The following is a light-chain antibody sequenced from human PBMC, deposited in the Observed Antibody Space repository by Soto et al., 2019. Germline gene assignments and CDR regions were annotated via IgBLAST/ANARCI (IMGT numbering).Light chain of an antibody. V-gene: IGLV2-23*01. Sequence: QSVLTRPVSVSGSPGQTITSSWTGNRSDVGRNNLVSVYQQHPGKAPKLMMYEGSTRPSGVSNRISGSKSGKLAFLAISRLLADDEAYYFCCYYLGSSIHVVFGGGTNVTVL. CDR3: CYYLGSSIHVV. CDR1: RSDVGRNNL. J-gene: IGLJ2*01. CDR2: EGS.